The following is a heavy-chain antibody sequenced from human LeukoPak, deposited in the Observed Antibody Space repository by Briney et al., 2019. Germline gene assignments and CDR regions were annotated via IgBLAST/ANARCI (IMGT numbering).Heavy chain of an antibody. D-gene: IGHD4-17*01. CDR3: ARERFDYGDYEVY. Sequence: ASVKVSCKASGGTFSSYAISWVRQAPGQGLEWMGRIIPILGIANYAQKFQRRVTITADKSTSTAYMELSSLRSEDTAVYYCARERFDYGDYEVYWGQGTLVTVSS. CDR1: GGTFSSYA. J-gene: IGHJ4*02. CDR2: IIPILGIA. V-gene: IGHV1-69*04.